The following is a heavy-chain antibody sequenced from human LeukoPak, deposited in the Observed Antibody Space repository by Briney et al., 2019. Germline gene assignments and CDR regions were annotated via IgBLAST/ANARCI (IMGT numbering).Heavy chain of an antibody. CDR1: GFTFSSYS. CDR3: ARDPTLYSIVDYYYGMDV. Sequence: GGSLRLSCAASGFTFSSYSMNWVRQAPGKGLEWVSYICSSSSTIYYADSVKGRFTISRDNAKNSLYLQMNSLRAEDTAVYYCARDPTLYSIVDYYYGMDVWGQGTTVTVSS. CDR2: ICSSSSTI. V-gene: IGHV3-48*01. J-gene: IGHJ6*02. D-gene: IGHD2-15*01.